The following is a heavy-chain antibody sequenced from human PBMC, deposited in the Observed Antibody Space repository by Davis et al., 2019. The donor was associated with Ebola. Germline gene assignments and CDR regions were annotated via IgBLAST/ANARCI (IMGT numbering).Heavy chain of an antibody. J-gene: IGHJ6*02. CDR3: ARSADYDFWSGHYYYYGMDV. V-gene: IGHV4-31*03. D-gene: IGHD3-3*01. CDR2: IYYSGST. CDR1: GGSISSSSYY. Sequence: LRLSCTVSGGSISSSSYYWSWIRQHPGKGLEWIGYIYYSGSTYYNPSLKSRVTISVDTSKNQFSLKLSSVTAADTAVYYCARSADYDFWSGHYYYYGMDVWGQGTTVTVSS.